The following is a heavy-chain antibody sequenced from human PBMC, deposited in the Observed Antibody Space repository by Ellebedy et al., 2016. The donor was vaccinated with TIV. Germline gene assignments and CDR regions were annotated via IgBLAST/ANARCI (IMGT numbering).Heavy chain of an antibody. CDR3: AKVLFAFGEFESPFDP. CDR1: GFTFHSYG. Sequence: PGGSLRLPCAASGFTFHSYGMHWVRQAPGKGLEWVTFIRYDGSDKYYADPVKGRFTVSRDNSKNTLNLQMNSLRLEDTAVYYCAKVLFAFGEFESPFDPWGQGTLVTVSS. CDR2: IRYDGSDK. D-gene: IGHD3-10*01. V-gene: IGHV3-30*02. J-gene: IGHJ5*02.